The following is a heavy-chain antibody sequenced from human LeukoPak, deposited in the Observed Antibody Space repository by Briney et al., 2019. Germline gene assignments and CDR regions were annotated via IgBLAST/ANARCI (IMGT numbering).Heavy chain of an antibody. CDR2: IYYSGST. D-gene: IGHD3-22*01. CDR3: ASTYYYDSSGYYPFDY. CDR1: GGSISSYY. V-gene: IGHV4-59*01. Sequence: AETLSLTCTVSGGSISSYYWSWIRQPPGKGLEWIGCIYYSGSTNYNPSLKTRVTISVDTSKNQFSLKLSSVTAADTAVYYCASTYYYDSSGYYPFDYWGQGTLVTVSS. J-gene: IGHJ4*02.